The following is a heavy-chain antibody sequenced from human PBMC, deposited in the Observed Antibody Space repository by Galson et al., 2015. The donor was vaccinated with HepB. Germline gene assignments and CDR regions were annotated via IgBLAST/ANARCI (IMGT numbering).Heavy chain of an antibody. J-gene: IGHJ6*02. D-gene: IGHD1-26*01. V-gene: IGHV7-4-1*02. CDR1: GYSFTRYA. CDR2: INTNTGNP. CDR3: AREGSGSYRYGMDV. Sequence: SVKVSCKASGYSFTRYAMNWVRQAPGQGLECMGWINTNTGNPTYAQGFTGRFVISLDTSVSTAYLQISSLKDEDTAVYYCAREGSGSYRYGMDVWGQGTTVTVSS.